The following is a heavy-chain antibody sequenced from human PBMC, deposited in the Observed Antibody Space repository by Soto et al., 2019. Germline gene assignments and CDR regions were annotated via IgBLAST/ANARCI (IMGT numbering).Heavy chain of an antibody. Sequence: SVKVSCKASGGTFSSYAISWVRQAPGQGREWMGGIIPIFGTANYAQKFQGRVTITADESTSTAYMELSSLRSEDTAVYYCARDGYSSSWYPGYYYGMDVWGQGXTVTVSS. V-gene: IGHV1-69*13. CDR2: IIPIFGTA. D-gene: IGHD6-13*01. CDR3: ARDGYSSSWYPGYYYGMDV. CDR1: GGTFSSYA. J-gene: IGHJ6*02.